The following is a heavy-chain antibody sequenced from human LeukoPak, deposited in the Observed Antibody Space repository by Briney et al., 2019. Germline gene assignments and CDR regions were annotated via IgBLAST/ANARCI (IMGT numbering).Heavy chain of an antibody. Sequence: PSETLSLTCAFSGVAVTDNFWTWIRQPPGKGLEWIGEINHGGTPTYSPSLKSRVRMSLDTSRNHFPLNLTSVTAADTAVYFCASGHYFNYYMDVWGKGTTVTVSS. CDR2: INHGGTP. CDR3: ASGHYFNYYMDV. J-gene: IGHJ6*03. CDR1: GVAVTDNF. V-gene: IGHV4-34*01.